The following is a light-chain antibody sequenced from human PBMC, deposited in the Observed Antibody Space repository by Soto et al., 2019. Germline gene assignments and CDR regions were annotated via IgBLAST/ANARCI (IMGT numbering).Light chain of an antibody. V-gene: IGKV3-15*01. CDR1: QSVSSN. J-gene: IGKJ1*01. Sequence: EIVITQSPATLSVSPGERATLSCRASQSVSSNLAWYQQKPGQAPRLLIYGASTRATGIPARFSGSGSGTEFTLTISSLQSEDFAVYYCQQYNNWPQTVGQGTKVDIK. CDR2: GAS. CDR3: QQYNNWPQT.